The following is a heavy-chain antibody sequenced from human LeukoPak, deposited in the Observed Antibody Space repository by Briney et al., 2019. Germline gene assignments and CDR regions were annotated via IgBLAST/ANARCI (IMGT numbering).Heavy chain of an antibody. J-gene: IGHJ6*03. D-gene: IGHD3-10*01. V-gene: IGHV3-30*18. CDR2: ISYDGSNK. Sequence: GGSLRLSCAASGFTFSSNWMSWVRQAPGKGLEWVAVISYDGSNKYYADSVKGRFTISRDNSKNTLYLQMNSLRAEDTAVYYCAKDGYYGSGSYLPYYYYYYMDVWGKGTTVTISS. CDR3: AKDGYYGSGSYLPYYYYYYMDV. CDR1: GFTFSSNW.